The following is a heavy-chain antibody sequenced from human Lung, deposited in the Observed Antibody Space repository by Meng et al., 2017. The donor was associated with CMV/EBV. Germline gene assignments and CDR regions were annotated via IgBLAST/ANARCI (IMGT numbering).Heavy chain of an antibody. V-gene: IGHV4-4*02. J-gene: IGHJ4*02. Sequence: QVRWRESGQGLVKPSGTLSLTCAVSGGSISSSNWWSWARQPPGKGLEWIGEIYHSGSTNYNPSLKSRVTISVDKSKNQFSLNLSSVTAADTAVYYCARVGQWLPIDYWGQGTLVTVSS. CDR1: GGSISSSNW. D-gene: IGHD6-19*01. CDR3: ARVGQWLPIDY. CDR2: IYHSGST.